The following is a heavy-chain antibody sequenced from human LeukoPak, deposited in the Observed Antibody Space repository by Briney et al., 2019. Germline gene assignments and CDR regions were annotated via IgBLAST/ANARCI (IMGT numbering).Heavy chain of an antibody. CDR3: AKETVPTVTTWNCFDP. CDR2: INGSGTTI. J-gene: IGHJ5*02. Sequence: GGSLRLSCAASGFTFRSYNMNWVRQAPGKGLEWVSYINGSGTTIYYADSVKGRFTISRDKSKNTLYLQMNSLRAEDTAVYYCAKETVPTVTTWNCFDPWGQGTLVTVSS. V-gene: IGHV3-48*01. CDR1: GFTFRSYN. D-gene: IGHD4-17*01.